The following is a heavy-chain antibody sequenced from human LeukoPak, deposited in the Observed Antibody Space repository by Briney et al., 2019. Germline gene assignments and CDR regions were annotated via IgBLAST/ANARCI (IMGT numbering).Heavy chain of an antibody. J-gene: IGHJ4*02. V-gene: IGHV3-7*01. CDR2: IKQDGRER. CDR3: AKGPLRGTAAAIDY. Sequence: PGGSLRLSCAASGFTFSTYWMSWVRQAPGKGLEWVANIKQDGRERYYVDSVKGRFTISRDISTDTLWLQMDSLRTEDTAVYYCAKGPLRGTAAAIDYWGQGTLVTVSS. D-gene: IGHD2-2*01. CDR1: GFTFSTYW.